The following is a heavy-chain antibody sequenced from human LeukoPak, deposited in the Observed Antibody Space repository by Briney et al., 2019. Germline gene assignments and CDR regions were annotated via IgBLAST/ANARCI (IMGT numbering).Heavy chain of an antibody. D-gene: IGHD3-22*01. CDR2: IIPIFGTA. CDR3: ARHPYYYDSSGSPFDY. V-gene: IGHV1-69*05. J-gene: IGHJ4*02. CDR1: GGSFSSYA. Sequence: ASVKVSCKASGGSFSSYAISWVRQAPGQGLEWMGGIIPIFGTANYAQKFQGRVTITTDESTSTAYMELSSLRSEVTAVYYCARHPYYYDSSGSPFDYWGQGTLVTVSS.